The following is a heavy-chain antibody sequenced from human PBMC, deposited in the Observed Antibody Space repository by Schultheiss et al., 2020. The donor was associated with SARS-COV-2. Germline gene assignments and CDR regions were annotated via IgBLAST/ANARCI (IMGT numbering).Heavy chain of an antibody. CDR2: IDWDDDK. CDR1: GFSLSTSGVG. J-gene: IGHJ5*02. Sequence: SGPTLVKPTQTLTLTCTFSGFSLSTSGVGVGWIRQPPGKALEWLALIDWDDDKYYSTSLKTRLTISKDTSKNQVVLTMTNMDPVDTATYYCARMGVYYDSSGYYRGWFDPWGQGTLVTVSS. D-gene: IGHD3-22*01. V-gene: IGHV2-70*01. CDR3: ARMGVYYDSSGYYRGWFDP.